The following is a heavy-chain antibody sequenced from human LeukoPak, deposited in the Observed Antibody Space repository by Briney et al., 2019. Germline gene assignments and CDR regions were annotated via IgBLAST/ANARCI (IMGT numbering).Heavy chain of an antibody. Sequence: GGSLRLSCAASGFTFSSYGMHWVRQAPGKGLEWVAVISYDGSEKYFADSVKGRFTISRDNSKNTMNLQMNSLRADDTAVYYSAKDEGGNSGEFQHWGQGTLVTVSS. CDR3: AKDEGGNSGEFQH. V-gene: IGHV3-30*18. D-gene: IGHD4-23*01. CDR1: GFTFSSYG. J-gene: IGHJ1*01. CDR2: ISYDGSEK.